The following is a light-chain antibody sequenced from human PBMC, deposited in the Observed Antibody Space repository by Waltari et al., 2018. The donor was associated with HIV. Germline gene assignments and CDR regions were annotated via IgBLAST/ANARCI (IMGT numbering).Light chain of an antibody. CDR1: TSNLGNNF. V-gene: IGLV1-51*02. Sequence: QSVLTQPPSVSAAPEQTVTISCSGSTSNLGNNFVSWYQHPPGTAPKPLSFESNKRPSGIPDRFAGSQSGTSATLAISGLQTGDEAAYYCGTWDTSLRAVVFGGGTKLTVL. CDR2: ESN. J-gene: IGLJ2*01. CDR3: GTWDTSLRAVV.